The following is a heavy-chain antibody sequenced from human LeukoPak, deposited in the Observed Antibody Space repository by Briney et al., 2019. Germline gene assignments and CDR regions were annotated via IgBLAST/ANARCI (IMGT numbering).Heavy chain of an antibody. V-gene: IGHV1-8*01. D-gene: IGHD6-19*01. CDR3: ARDSMSSGGKGGDY. CDR1: GYTFTSYD. CDR2: MNPNSGNT. Sequence: ASVKVSCKASGYTFTSYDINWVRQATGQGLEWMGWMNPNSGNTGYAQKFQGRVTMTTDTSTSTAYMELRSLRSDDTAVYYCARDSMSSGGKGGDYWGQGTLVTVSS. J-gene: IGHJ4*02.